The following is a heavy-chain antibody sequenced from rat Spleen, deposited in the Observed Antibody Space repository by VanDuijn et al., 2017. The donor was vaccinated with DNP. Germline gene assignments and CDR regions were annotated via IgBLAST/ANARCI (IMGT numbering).Heavy chain of an antibody. D-gene: IGHD4-3*01. CDR3: VRWNSGHFDY. J-gene: IGHJ2*01. Sequence: EVQLVESGGGLVQPGRSLKLSCAASGFTFSNYGMAWVRQAPKKGLEWVATISTSGGSTYYRDSVKGRFTISRDNAKSTLYLQMNSLRSEDMATYYCVRWNSGHFDYWGQGVMVTVSS. CDR2: ISTSGGST. CDR1: GFTFSNYG. V-gene: IGHV5S13*01.